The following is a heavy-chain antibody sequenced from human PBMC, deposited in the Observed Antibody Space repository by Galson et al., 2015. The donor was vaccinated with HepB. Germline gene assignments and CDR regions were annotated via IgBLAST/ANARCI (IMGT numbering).Heavy chain of an antibody. CDR1: GGTFSSYA. CDR2: IIPIFGTA. V-gene: IGHV1-69*13. CDR3: AGRYCSSTSCYFSSEVYFDY. D-gene: IGHD2-2*01. J-gene: IGHJ4*02. Sequence: SVKVSCKASGGTFSSYAISWVRQAPGQGLEWMGGIIPIFGTANYAQKFQGRVTITADESTSTAYMELSSLRSEDTAVYYCAGRYCSSTSCYFSSEVYFDYWGQGTLVTVSS.